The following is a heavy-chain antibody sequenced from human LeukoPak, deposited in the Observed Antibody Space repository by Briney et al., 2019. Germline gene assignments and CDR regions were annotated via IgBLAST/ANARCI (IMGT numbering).Heavy chain of an antibody. CDR3: ARSARFNYFYMDV. D-gene: IGHD5-24*01. CDR1: GGSISNFL. J-gene: IGHJ6*03. Sequence: SETLSLTCSVSGGSISNFLWTWIRQPAGKGLEYIGRIYASGSTDYNPSLRSRLTLSLDTSKNQFSLRLNSVTAADTAVYYCARSARFNYFYMDVWGKGTTVTVSS. CDR2: IYASGST. V-gene: IGHV4-4*07.